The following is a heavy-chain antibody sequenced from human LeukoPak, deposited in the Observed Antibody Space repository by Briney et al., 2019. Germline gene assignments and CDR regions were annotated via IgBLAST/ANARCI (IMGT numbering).Heavy chain of an antibody. V-gene: IGHV3-23*01. CDR1: GFTFSSYA. Sequence: GGSLRLSCAASGFTFSSYAMSWVRQAPGKGLEWVSAISGSGGSTYYADSVKGRFTISRDNSNNTLYVQMNSLRAEDTAVYYCAKARSGSANWALQIFDNWGQGTLVTVSS. CDR3: AKARSGSANWALQIFDN. J-gene: IGHJ4*02. CDR2: ISGSGGST. D-gene: IGHD1-1*01.